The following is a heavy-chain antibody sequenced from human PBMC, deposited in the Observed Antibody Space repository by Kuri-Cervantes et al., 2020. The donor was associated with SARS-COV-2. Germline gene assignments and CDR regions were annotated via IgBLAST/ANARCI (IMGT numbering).Heavy chain of an antibody. J-gene: IGHJ4*02. CDR1: GGSISSYY. Sequence: GSLRLSCTVSGGSISSYYWSWIRQPPGKGLEWIGYIYYSWSTNYNPALESRTTMSVDTSKNQFSLKLSSVTAADTAVYYCAGDSYYYESSGHHDYWGQGTLVTVSS. CDR3: AGDSYYYESSGHHDY. CDR2: IYYSWST. D-gene: IGHD3-22*01. V-gene: IGHV4-59*12.